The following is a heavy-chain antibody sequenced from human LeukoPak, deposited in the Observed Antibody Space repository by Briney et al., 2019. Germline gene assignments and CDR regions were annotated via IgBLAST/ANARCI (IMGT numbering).Heavy chain of an antibody. D-gene: IGHD2-8*01. CDR1: GFTFSSYA. V-gene: IGHV3-30*04. J-gene: IGHJ3*02. CDR2: ISYDGSNK. CDR3: ATSMAQDVDAFHI. Sequence: GGSLRLSCAASGFTFSSYAMHWVRQAPGKGLEWVAVISYDGSNKYYADSVKGRFTISRDNAKNSLYLQMNNLRAEDTAMFYCATSMAQDVDAFHIWGQGTMVTVSS.